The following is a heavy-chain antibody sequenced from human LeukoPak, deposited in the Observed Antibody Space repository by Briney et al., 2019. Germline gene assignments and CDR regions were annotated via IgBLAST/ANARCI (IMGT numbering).Heavy chain of an antibody. CDR1: VFTFSSYA. V-gene: IGHV3-30*04. J-gene: IGHJ4*02. D-gene: IGHD2-21*02. Sequence: GGSLRLSCAASVFTFSSYAMHWVRQAPGKGLEWVAVIPYDGSNKYYADSVKGRFTTSRDNSKNTLYLQMNSLRGEDTGVYYWASDSGDWGDYWGQGTLVTVSS. CDR2: IPYDGSNK. CDR3: ASDSGDWGDY.